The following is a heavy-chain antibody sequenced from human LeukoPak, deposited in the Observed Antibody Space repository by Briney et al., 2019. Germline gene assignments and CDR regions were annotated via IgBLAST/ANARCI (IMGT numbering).Heavy chain of an antibody. CDR2: ISYDGSNK. V-gene: IGHV3-30*03. Sequence: PGRSLRLSCAASGFTFSSYGMHWVRQAPGKGLEWVAVISYDGSNKYYADSVEGRFTISRDNSKNTLYLQMNSLRAEDTAVYYCAPDEHYWGQGTLVTVSS. J-gene: IGHJ4*02. CDR3: APDEHY. D-gene: IGHD2-2*01. CDR1: GFTFSSYG.